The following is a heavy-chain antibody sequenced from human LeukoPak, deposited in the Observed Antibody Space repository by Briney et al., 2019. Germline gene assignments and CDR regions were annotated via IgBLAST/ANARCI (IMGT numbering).Heavy chain of an antibody. V-gene: IGHV3-30*02. J-gene: IGHJ4*02. CDR2: IRYDGSNK. CDR1: GFTFSSYG. D-gene: IGHD6-13*01. CDR3: ARAPFAQLVPFDY. Sequence: GGSLRLSCAASGFTFSSYGMHWVRQAPGKGLEWVAFIRYDGSNKYYADSVKGRFTISRDNSKNTLYLQMNSLRAEDTAVYYCARAPFAQLVPFDYWGQGTLVTVSS.